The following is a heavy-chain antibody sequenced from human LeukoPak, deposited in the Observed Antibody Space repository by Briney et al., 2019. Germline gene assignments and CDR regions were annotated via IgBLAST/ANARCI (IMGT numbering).Heavy chain of an antibody. CDR2: IYYSGST. CDR3: AREGRTYYDFWSGYYTGLDY. V-gene: IGHV4-39*07. J-gene: IGHJ4*02. D-gene: IGHD3-3*01. CDR1: GGSISSSSYY. Sequence: SETLSLTCTVSGGSISSSSYYWGWIRQPPGKGLEWIGSIYYSGSTYYNPSLKSRVTISVDTSKNQFSLKLSSVTAADTAVYYCAREGRTYYDFWSGYYTGLDYWGQGTLVTVSS.